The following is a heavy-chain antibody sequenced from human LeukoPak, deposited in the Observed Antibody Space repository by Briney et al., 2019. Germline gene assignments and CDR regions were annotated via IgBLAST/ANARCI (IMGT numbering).Heavy chain of an antibody. CDR3: ARGLNYGGSGYHFDF. Sequence: PSETLSLTCSVSGASITSSKYYWLWLRQPPGKGLEWIGSIYYTGVTYYNLSLKSRVTISLDTSKYQCSLRLSSVTAADTAVYYCARGLNYGGSGYHFDFWGPGTLVTVSS. D-gene: IGHD3-22*01. CDR2: IYYTGVT. J-gene: IGHJ4*02. CDR1: GASITSSKYY. V-gene: IGHV4-39*07.